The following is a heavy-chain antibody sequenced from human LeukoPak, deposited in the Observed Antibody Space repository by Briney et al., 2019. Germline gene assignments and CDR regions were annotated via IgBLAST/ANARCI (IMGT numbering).Heavy chain of an antibody. J-gene: IGHJ4*02. Sequence: GGSLRLSCAASGFTFSSYGMHWVRQAPGKGLEWVAFIRYDGSNKYYADSVKGRFTISRDNSKNTLYLQMNSLRAEDTAVYYCAKVLGPYYYDSSGYYWDYWGQGTLVTVSS. D-gene: IGHD3-22*01. CDR1: GFTFSSYG. CDR3: AKVLGPYYYDSSGYYWDY. V-gene: IGHV3-30*02. CDR2: IRYDGSNK.